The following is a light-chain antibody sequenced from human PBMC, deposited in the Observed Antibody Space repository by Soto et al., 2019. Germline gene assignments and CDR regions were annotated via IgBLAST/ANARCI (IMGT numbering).Light chain of an antibody. CDR1: SSDVGGYNY. CDR2: EVS. CDR3: ISYAGSENFV. Sequence: QSALTQPPSASGSPGQSVTISCTGTSSDVGGYNYVSWYQQHPGKAPKLMIYEVSKRPSGVPDRFSGSKSDNTACLTVSGLQAEDEDDYYCISYAGSENFVFGTGTKVTVL. J-gene: IGLJ1*01. V-gene: IGLV2-8*01.